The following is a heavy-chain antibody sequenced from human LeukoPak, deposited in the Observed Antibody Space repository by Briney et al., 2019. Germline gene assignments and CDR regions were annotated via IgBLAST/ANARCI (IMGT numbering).Heavy chain of an antibody. CDR1: GFTFSSYS. Sequence: PGGSLRLSCAASGFTFSSYSMNWVRQAPGKGLEWVSSISSSSSYIYYADSVKGRFTISRDNAKNSLYLQMNSLRAEDTAVYYCARDIYGSGSYYNANYYGMDVWGQGTTVAVSS. V-gene: IGHV3-21*01. J-gene: IGHJ6*02. CDR2: ISSSSSYI. D-gene: IGHD3-10*01. CDR3: ARDIYGSGSYYNANYYGMDV.